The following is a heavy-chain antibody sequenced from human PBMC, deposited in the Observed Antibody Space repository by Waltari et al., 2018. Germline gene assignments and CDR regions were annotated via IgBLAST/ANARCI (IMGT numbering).Heavy chain of an antibody. V-gene: IGHV3-53*01. CDR2: INSGGDT. CDR1: GFLLSNYC. Sequence: EVQLVESGGGLIQPGGSLRLSCAASGFLLSNYCLRWVPPAPGKGLEWVSVINSGGDTHYADSVKGRFTISRDNSKNTIYLQLNTLRAEDTALYYCARDVAGYYYFDLWGRGTLVTV. CDR3: ARDVAGYYYFDL. J-gene: IGHJ2*01.